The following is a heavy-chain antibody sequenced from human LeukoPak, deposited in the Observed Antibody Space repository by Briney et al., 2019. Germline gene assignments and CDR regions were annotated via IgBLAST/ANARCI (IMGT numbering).Heavy chain of an antibody. J-gene: IGHJ4*02. CDR2: ISAYNGNT. CDR1: GYTFTGYY. Sequence: ASVKVSCMASGYTFTGYYMHWVRQAPGQGLEWMGWISAYNGNTNYAQKLQGRVTMTTDTSTSTAYMELRSLRSDDTAVYYCAREPWDYWGQGTLVTVSS. CDR3: AREPWDY. V-gene: IGHV1-18*04.